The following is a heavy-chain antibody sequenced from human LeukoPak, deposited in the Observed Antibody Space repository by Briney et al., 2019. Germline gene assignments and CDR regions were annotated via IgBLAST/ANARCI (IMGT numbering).Heavy chain of an antibody. Sequence: SVKVSCKGSGGTFSDYVFSWVRQAPGQGLEWMGYIIPIYGIAFYAQTFQGRVTITADDSTSTAYMKLNSLRSEDTAIYYCASGVVYGSFRFWGQGTLVTVSS. CDR2: IIPIYGIA. D-gene: IGHD2-8*01. V-gene: IGHV1-69*13. CDR3: ASGVVYGSFRF. J-gene: IGHJ4*02. CDR1: GGTFSDYV.